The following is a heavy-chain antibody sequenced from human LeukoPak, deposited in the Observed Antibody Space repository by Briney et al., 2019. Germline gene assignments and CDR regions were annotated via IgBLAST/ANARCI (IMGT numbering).Heavy chain of an antibody. V-gene: IGHV3-30*18. CDR1: GFTFSSYG. J-gene: IGHJ4*02. Sequence: SGGSLRLSCAASGFTFSSYGMHWVRQAPGKGLEWVAVISYDGSNKYYADSVKGRFTISRDYSKNTLYLQVNSLRAEDTAVYYCAKGRDSSGYELDYWGQGTLVTVST. CDR3: AKGRDSSGYELDY. D-gene: IGHD3-22*01. CDR2: ISYDGSNK.